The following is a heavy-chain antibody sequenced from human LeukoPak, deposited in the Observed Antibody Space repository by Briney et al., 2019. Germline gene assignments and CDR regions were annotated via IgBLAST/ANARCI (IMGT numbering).Heavy chain of an antibody. CDR2: ISWNSGSI. V-gene: IGHV3-9*01. J-gene: IGHJ4*02. CDR1: GFTFSAYS. CDR3: AAFDSGGYRG. D-gene: IGHD3-22*01. Sequence: GGSLRLSCAASGFTFSAYSMNWVRQAPGKGLEWVSGISWNSGSIGYADSVKGRFTISRDNAKNSLYLQMNSLRAGDTALYYCAAFDSGGYRGWGQGTLVTVSS.